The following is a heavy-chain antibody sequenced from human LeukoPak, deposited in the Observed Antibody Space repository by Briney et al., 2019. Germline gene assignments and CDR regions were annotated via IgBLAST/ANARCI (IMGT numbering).Heavy chain of an antibody. Sequence: PGGSLRLSCAASGFTFSSYGMHWVRQAPGKGLEWVAVIWYDGSNKYYADSVKGRFTISRDNSKNTLYLQMNSLRAEDTAVYYCARMDIVATIYYYYYMDVWGKGTTVTVSS. CDR2: IWYDGSNK. J-gene: IGHJ6*03. D-gene: IGHD5-12*01. CDR1: GFTFSSYG. CDR3: ARMDIVATIYYYYYMDV. V-gene: IGHV3-33*01.